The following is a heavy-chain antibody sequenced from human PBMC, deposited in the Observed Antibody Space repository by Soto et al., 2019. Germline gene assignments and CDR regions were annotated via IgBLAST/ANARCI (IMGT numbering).Heavy chain of an antibody. Sequence: VGSLRLSCAASGFTFSSYGMHWVRQAPGKGLEWVAVISYDGSNKYYADSVKGRFTISRDNSKNTLYLQMNSLRAEDTAVYYCAKDPYNYPPYYYYGMDVWGQGTTVTVSS. CDR3: AKDPYNYPPYYYYGMDV. J-gene: IGHJ6*02. V-gene: IGHV3-30*18. CDR2: ISYDGSNK. CDR1: GFTFSSYG. D-gene: IGHD1-20*01.